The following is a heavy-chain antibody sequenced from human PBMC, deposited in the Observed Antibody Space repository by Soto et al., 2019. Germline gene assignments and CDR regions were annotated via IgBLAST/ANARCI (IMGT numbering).Heavy chain of an antibody. CDR2: IKSDGGET. Sequence: GGSLRLSCTASGFTFRDYRMGWVRQAPGKGLEWVANIKSDGGETYYVDSVKGRFTISRDNAKNSLYLQMNSLRAEDTAVYYCARIRSPFDYWGQGTLVTAPQ. CDR1: GFTFRDYR. V-gene: IGHV3-7*01. CDR3: ARIRSPFDY. J-gene: IGHJ4*02.